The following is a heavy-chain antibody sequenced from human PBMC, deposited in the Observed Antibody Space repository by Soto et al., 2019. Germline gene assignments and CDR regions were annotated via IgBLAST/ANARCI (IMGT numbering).Heavy chain of an antibody. V-gene: IGHV4-59*01. D-gene: IGHD6-13*01. J-gene: IGHJ4*02. CDR2: IYYSGST. Sequence: SETLSLTCTFSGGSISSYYWSLIRQPPGKGLEWIGYIYYSGSTNYNPSLKSRVTISVDTSKNQFSLKLSSVTAADTAVYYCARHIPNSSSWPIDYWGQGTLVTVSS. CDR1: GGSISSYY. CDR3: ARHIPNSSSWPIDY.